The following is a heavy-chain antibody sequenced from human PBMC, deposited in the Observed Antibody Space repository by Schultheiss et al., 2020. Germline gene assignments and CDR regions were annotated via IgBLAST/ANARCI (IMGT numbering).Heavy chain of an antibody. J-gene: IGHJ6*02. CDR3: ASLNSGYDYYYYYGMDV. D-gene: IGHD5-12*01. V-gene: IGHV3-21*01. CDR1: GFTFDDYA. Sequence: GGSLRLSCAASGFTFDDYAMHWVRQAPGKGLEWVSSISSSSSYIYYADSVKGRFTISRDNAKNSLYLQMNSLRAEDTAVYYCASLNSGYDYYYYYGMDVWGQGTTVTVSS. CDR2: ISSSSSYI.